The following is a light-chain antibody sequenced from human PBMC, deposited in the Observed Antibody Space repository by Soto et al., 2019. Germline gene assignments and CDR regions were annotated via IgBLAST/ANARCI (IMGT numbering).Light chain of an antibody. J-gene: IGLJ1*01. CDR1: SSNIGAGYD. CDR3: QSYDSRLSNYV. CDR2: DNS. Sequence: QSVLTQPPSVSGAPGQRVTISCTGSSSNIGAGYDVHWYQQLPGTAPKLLIYDNSNRPSGVPDRFSGSKSGTSASLAITGLQAEDEADYYCQSYDSRLSNYVFGGGTKVTVL. V-gene: IGLV1-40*01.